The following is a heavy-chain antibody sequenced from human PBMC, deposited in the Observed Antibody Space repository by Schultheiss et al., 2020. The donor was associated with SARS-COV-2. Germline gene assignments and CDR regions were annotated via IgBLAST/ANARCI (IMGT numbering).Heavy chain of an antibody. CDR1: GFTFSSYA. J-gene: IGHJ4*02. D-gene: IGHD1-26*01. CDR2: ISGSGGST. V-gene: IGHV3-23*01. CDR3: ARSSVRIVGAKDFDY. Sequence: GGSLRLSCAASGFTFSSYAMSWVRQAPGKGLEWVSAISGSGGSTYYADSVKGRFTISRDNAKNSLYLQMNSLRAEDTAVYYCARSSVRIVGAKDFDYWGQGTLVTVSS.